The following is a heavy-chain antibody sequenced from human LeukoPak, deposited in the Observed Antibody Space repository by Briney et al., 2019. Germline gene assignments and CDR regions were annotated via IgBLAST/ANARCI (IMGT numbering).Heavy chain of an antibody. CDR3: ARLKATVSIHAYFDY. Sequence: SETLSLTCTVSAYSITNGYYWGWIRQPPGKGLEWIGSIYHSGSTYYNPSLKSRVTISVDTSKNQFSLKLSSVTAADTAVYYCARLKATVSIHAYFDYWGQGTLVTVSS. D-gene: IGHD4-17*01. J-gene: IGHJ4*02. V-gene: IGHV4-38-2*02. CDR1: AYSITNGYY. CDR2: IYHSGST.